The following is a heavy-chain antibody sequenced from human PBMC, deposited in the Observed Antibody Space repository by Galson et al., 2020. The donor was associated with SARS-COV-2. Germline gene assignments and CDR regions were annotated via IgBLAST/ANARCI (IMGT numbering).Heavy chain of an antibody. CDR1: GDSVSSNNAA. CDR2: TYYRSKWYN. Sequence: SQTLSLTCALSGDSVSSNNAAWNWIRQSPSRGLEWLGRTYYRSKWYNDYAVSVKSRLTINPDTSKNQFSLQLNSVTPEDTAVYYCARALLTGTNSLYYYGMDVWGQGTTVTVAS. J-gene: IGHJ6*02. CDR3: ARALLTGTNSLYYYGMDV. D-gene: IGHD1-7*01. V-gene: IGHV6-1*01.